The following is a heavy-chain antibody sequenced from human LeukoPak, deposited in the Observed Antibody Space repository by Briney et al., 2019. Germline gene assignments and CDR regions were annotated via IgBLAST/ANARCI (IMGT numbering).Heavy chain of an antibody. CDR1: GGTFSSYA. CDR2: IIPIFGTA. V-gene: IGHV1-69*13. Sequence: ASVKVSCKASGGTFSSYAISWVRQAPGQGLEWMGGIIPIFGTANYAQKFQGRVTITADESTSTAYMELSRLRSDDTAVYYCAREGGRYFDWSNHLFDYWGQGTLVTVSS. D-gene: IGHD3-9*01. J-gene: IGHJ4*02. CDR3: AREGGRYFDWSNHLFDY.